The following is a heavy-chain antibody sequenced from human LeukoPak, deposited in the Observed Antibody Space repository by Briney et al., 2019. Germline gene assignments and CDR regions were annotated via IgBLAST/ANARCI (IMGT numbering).Heavy chain of an antibody. J-gene: IGHJ3*02. Sequence: SVKVSCKASGFTFTSSAMQWVRQARGQRLEWIGWIVVGSGNTNYAQKFQERVTITRDMSTSTAYMELSSLRSEDTAVYHCAADPTMIVVVNAFDIWGQGTMVTVPS. CDR2: IVVGSGNT. CDR1: GFTFTSSA. D-gene: IGHD3-22*01. V-gene: IGHV1-58*02. CDR3: AADPTMIVVVNAFDI.